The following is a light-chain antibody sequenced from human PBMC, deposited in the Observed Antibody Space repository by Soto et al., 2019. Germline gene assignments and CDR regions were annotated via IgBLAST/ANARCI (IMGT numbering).Light chain of an antibody. J-gene: IGKJ4*01. Sequence: DIPMTQSHSTLSASVGDRVTITCRASQSVISWLAWYQQKPGKAPKLLIYKASTLESGVPSRFSGGGSGTEFTLTISSLQPDDFATYYGQHYNIYPLTFCGGTKVEIK. CDR2: KAS. V-gene: IGKV1-5*03. CDR3: QHYNIYPLT. CDR1: QSVISW.